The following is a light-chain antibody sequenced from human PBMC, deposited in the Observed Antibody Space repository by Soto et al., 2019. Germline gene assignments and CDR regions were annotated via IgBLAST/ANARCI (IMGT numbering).Light chain of an antibody. CDR2: GAS. V-gene: IGKV3-15*01. Sequence: EIVMTQSPATLSVSPGERATLSCRASQSVSSSLAWYQQKRGQAPRLLIYGASARATGIPARFSGSGSGTDFTLTISSLQSEDFAVYYCQQYSNWPPYTFGQGTELQ. CDR3: QQYSNWPPYT. CDR1: QSVSSS. J-gene: IGKJ2*01.